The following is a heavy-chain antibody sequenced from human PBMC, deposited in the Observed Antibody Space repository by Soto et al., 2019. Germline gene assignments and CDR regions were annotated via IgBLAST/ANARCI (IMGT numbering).Heavy chain of an antibody. CDR3: ARDLSIFVPRLLFDAFDI. CDR1: GFTFSSYS. Sequence: EVQLVESGGGLVQPGGSLRLSCAASGFTFSSYSMNWVRQAPGKGLEWVSYISSSSSTIYYADSVKGRFTISRDNAKNSLYLQMNSLRAEDTAVYYCARDLSIFVPRLLFDAFDIWGQGTMVTVSS. CDR2: ISSSSSTI. D-gene: IGHD3-3*01. V-gene: IGHV3-48*01. J-gene: IGHJ3*02.